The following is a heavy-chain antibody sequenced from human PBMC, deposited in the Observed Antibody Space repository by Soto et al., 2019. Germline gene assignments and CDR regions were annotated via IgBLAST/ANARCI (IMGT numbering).Heavy chain of an antibody. CDR2: IYYSGST. J-gene: IGHJ6*02. Sequence: ASETLSLTCTVSGGSISSGGYYWSWIRQHPGKGLEWIGYIYYSGSTYYNPSLKSRVTISVDTSKNQFSLKLSSVTAADTAVYYCARQRCSSTSCYAPYYYGMDVWGQGTTVTVSS. CDR3: ARQRCSSTSCYAPYYYGMDV. D-gene: IGHD2-2*01. CDR1: GGSISSGGYY. V-gene: IGHV4-31*03.